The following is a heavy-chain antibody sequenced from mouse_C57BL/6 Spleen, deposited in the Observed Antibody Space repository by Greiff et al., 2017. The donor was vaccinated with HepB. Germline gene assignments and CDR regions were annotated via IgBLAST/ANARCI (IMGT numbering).Heavy chain of an antibody. J-gene: IGHJ3*01. Sequence: EVKLVESKGGLVQPGSSMKLSCTASGFTFSDYYMAWVRQVPEKGLEWVANINYDGSSTYYLDSLKSRFIISRDNAKNILYLQMSSLKSEDTATYYCARDDHLVRGFAYWGQGTLVTVSA. D-gene: IGHD2-10*02. CDR3: ARDDHLVRGFAY. CDR2: INYDGSST. CDR1: GFTFSDYY. V-gene: IGHV5-16*01.